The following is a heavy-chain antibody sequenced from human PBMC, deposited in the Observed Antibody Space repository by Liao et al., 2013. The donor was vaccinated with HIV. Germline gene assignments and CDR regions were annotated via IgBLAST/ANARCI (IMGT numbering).Heavy chain of an antibody. J-gene: IGHJ5*02. CDR1: GASISGYY. D-gene: IGHD3-3*01. V-gene: IGHV4-4*07. Sequence: QVQLQESGPGLVRPSETLSLSCSVSGASISGYYWSWIRQPAGKGLEWIGRIYSSGSANYNPSLKSRVTMSVDTSKNQFSLKLSSVTAADTAVYYCARTDQYYDFWNGYENWFDPGAREPWSPSPQ. CDR3: ARTDQYYDFWNGYENWFDP. CDR2: IYSSGSA.